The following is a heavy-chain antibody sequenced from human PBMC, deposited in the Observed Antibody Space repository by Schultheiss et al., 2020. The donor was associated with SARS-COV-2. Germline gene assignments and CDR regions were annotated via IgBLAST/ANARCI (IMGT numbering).Heavy chain of an antibody. D-gene: IGHD3-16*02. CDR2: IYYSGST. CDR1: GGSISSGDYY. Sequence: SQTLSLTCTVSGGSISSGDYYWSWIRQPPGKGLEWIGYIYYSGSTYYNPSLKSLVTISVDTSKNQFSLKLSSVTAADTAVYYCARTYYDYVWGSYRQHSFDYWGQGTLVTVSS. V-gene: IGHV4-30-4*01. CDR3: ARTYYDYVWGSYRQHSFDY. J-gene: IGHJ4*02.